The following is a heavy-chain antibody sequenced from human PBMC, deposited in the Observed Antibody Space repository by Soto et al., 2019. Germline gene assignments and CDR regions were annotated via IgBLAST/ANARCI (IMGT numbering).Heavy chain of an antibody. D-gene: IGHD5-12*01. CDR2: INPSGGST. CDR3: ARKHPGYDYGWFDP. CDR1: GYTFTSYH. J-gene: IGHJ5*02. Sequence: ASVKVSCKASGYTFTSYHMHWVRQAPGHGLEWMGIINPSGGSTTYAQKFQGRVNMTRDTSTTTFFMELSSLRSEDTAVYYCARKHPGYDYGWFDPWGPGTLVTVSS. V-gene: IGHV1-46*01.